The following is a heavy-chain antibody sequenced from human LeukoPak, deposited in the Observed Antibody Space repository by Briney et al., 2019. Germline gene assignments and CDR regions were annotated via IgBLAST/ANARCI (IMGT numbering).Heavy chain of an antibody. J-gene: IGHJ6*03. V-gene: IGHV4-39*07. CDR2: IYYSGST. CDR3: ARGRGGILFGYYYMDV. CDR1: GGSISSSSYY. D-gene: IGHD3-16*01. Sequence: PSETLSLTCTVSGGSISSSSYYWGWIRQPPGKGLEWIGSIYYSGSTNYNPSLKSRVTISVDTSKNQFSLELSSVTAADTAVYYCARGRGGILFGYYYMDVWGKGTTVTVSS.